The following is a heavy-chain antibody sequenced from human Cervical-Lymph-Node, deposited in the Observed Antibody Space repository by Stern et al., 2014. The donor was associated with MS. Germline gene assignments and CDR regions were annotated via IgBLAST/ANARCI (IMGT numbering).Heavy chain of an antibody. V-gene: IGHV3-9*01. J-gene: IGHJ6*02. CDR1: GFNFEDYG. CDR2: INWNSDSK. CDR3: AKSDQSNYEGGYMDV. D-gene: IGHD3-3*01. Sequence: EVQLVESGGGLVQPGRSLRLSCAVSGFNFEDYGMHWVRQAPGKGLEWVSGINWNSDSKGYAGSVKGRFTISRDNTKSSLYILMNSLRAEDTAVYYCAKSDQSNYEGGYMDVWGQGTTVTVSS.